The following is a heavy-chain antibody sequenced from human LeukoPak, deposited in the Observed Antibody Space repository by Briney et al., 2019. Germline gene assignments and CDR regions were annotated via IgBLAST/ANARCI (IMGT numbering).Heavy chain of an antibody. CDR2: ISGSGESK. Sequence: TGGSLRLSCAASGVPFSHYWMHWVRQVAGKGLEWVSGISGSGESKFYADSVKGRFTVSRDNSKNTLYLQMNSLRVEDTAVYYCARGGYNWDTDAGWFDPWGLGTLVTVSS. V-gene: IGHV3-23*01. D-gene: IGHD1/OR15-1a*01. CDR1: GVPFSHYW. J-gene: IGHJ5*02. CDR3: ARGGYNWDTDAGWFDP.